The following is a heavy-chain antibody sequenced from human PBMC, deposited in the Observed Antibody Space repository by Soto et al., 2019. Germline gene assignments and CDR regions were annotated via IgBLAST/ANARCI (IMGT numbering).Heavy chain of an antibody. CDR2: IYYSGST. D-gene: IGHD2-2*01. CDR3: ARRGRDIVVVPASYYYYYMDV. CDR1: GGSISSSSYY. V-gene: IGHV4-39*01. Sequence: QLQLQESGPGLVKPSETLSLTCTVSGGSISSSSYYWGWIRQPPGKGLEWIGSIYYSGSTYYNPSLKSRVTISVDTSKNHFSLKLSSVTAADTAVYYCARRGRDIVVVPASYYYYYMDVWGKGTTVTVSS. J-gene: IGHJ6*03.